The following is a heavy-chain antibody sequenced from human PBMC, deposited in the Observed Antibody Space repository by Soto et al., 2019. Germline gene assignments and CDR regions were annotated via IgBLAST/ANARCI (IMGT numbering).Heavy chain of an antibody. Sequence: EVQLEESGGGLVKPGGSLRLSCAASGFTFSSYTIHWVRQAPGKGLEWVSAISGSGGSTYYADSVKGRFTISRDNSKNTLYLQMNSLRAEDTAVYYCAKVINYYFDYWGQGTLVTVSS. CDR3: AKVINYYFDY. CDR2: ISGSGGST. CDR1: GFTFSSYT. J-gene: IGHJ4*02. V-gene: IGHV3-23*04.